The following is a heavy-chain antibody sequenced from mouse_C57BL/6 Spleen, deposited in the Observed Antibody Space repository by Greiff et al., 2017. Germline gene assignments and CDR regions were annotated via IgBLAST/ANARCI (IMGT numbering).Heavy chain of an antibody. CDR3: ARDLRVYYAMDY. V-gene: IGHV5-4*01. J-gene: IGHJ4*01. CDR1: GFTFSSYA. Sequence: DVMLVESGGGLVKPGGSLKLSCAASGFTFSSYAMSWVRQTPEKRLEWVATISDGGSYTYYPDNVKGRFTISRDNAKNNLYLQMSHLKSEDTAMYYCARDLRVYYAMDYWGQGTSVTVSS. CDR2: ISDGGSYT. D-gene: IGHD3-1*01.